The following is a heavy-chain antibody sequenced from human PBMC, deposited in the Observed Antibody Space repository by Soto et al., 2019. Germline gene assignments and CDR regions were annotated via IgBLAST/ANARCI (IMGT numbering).Heavy chain of an antibody. V-gene: IGHV1-8*01. CDR3: ARGYYDYIWGSYRYDPDAFDI. CDR1: GYTFTSYD. CDR2: MNPNSGNT. Sequence: GASVKVSCKASGYTFTSYDINWVRQATGQGLEWMGWMNPNSGNTGYAQKFQGRVTMTRNTSISTAYMELSSLRSEDTAMYYCARGYYDYIWGSYRYDPDAFDIWGQGTMVTVSS. J-gene: IGHJ3*02. D-gene: IGHD3-16*02.